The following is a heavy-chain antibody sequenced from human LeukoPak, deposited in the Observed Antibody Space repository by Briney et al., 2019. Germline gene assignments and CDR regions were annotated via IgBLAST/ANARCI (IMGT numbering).Heavy chain of an antibody. Sequence: DSVKGRFTISRDNAKNSLYLQMNSLRADDTAVYYCARDKDGVGDYLGVYWGRGALVTV. D-gene: IGHD4-17*01. CDR3: ARDKDGVGDYLGVY. V-gene: IGHV3-7*01. J-gene: IGHJ4*02.